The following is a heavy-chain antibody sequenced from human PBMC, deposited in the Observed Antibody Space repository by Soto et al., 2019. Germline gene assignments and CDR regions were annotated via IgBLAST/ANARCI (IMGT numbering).Heavy chain of an antibody. J-gene: IGHJ4*02. CDR2: IKANIRGT. CDR3: ASPRSGQSSELCX. V-gene: IGHV1-2*02. CDR1: VFSVYT. D-gene: IGHD2-15*01. Sequence: ASLKVSCKASVFSVYTIHWLRRAPGQGLEWMGWIKANIRGTNYAQKFQGRVTMTRDTSITTDYIELSSLISDDTAVYYCASPRSGQSSELCXWGQVTVVTVSX.